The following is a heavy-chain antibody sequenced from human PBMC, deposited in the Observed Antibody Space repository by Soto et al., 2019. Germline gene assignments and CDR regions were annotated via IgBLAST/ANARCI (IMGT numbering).Heavy chain of an antibody. V-gene: IGHV3-48*03. CDR3: ARGGVY. D-gene: IGHD2-8*01. CDR1: GFTFSSHE. J-gene: IGHJ4*02. Sequence: GGSLRLSCAASGFTFSSHEMNWVRQAPGKGLEWISYISGSGNITYYADSVKGRFTISRDNAQKSLYLQMNSLRVEDTAVYYCARGGVYWGQGTLVPSPQ. CDR2: ISGSGNIT.